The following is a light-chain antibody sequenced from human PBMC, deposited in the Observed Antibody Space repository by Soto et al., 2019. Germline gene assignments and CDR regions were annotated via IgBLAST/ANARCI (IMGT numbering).Light chain of an antibody. V-gene: IGKV3-15*01. CDR3: QMYNKWPQT. J-gene: IGKJ1*01. CDR2: GAS. CDR1: QSVSID. Sequence: EIVMTQSPATVPVSPGERVNLSCRASQSVSIDLAWYQQKPGQSPRLLIYGASTRATYIPPSFTGSGSGTEFTLTISSLQSAYSAVYYCQMYNKWPQTFEQETKVDIK.